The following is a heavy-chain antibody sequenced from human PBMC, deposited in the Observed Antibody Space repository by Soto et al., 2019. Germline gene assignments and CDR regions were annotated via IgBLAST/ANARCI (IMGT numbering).Heavy chain of an antibody. J-gene: IGHJ6*03. CDR1: GDSVSSNSAA. D-gene: IGHD5-12*01. CDR3: ARGYSGYEQALYYYYFYMDV. Sequence: KQSQTLSLTCAISGDSVSSNSAAWNWIRQSPSRGLEWLGRTYYRSKWYNDYAVSVKSRITINPDTSKNQCSLQLNSVTLEDTAIYYCARGYSGYEQALYYYYFYMDVWGKGTTVTVSS. V-gene: IGHV6-1*01. CDR2: TYYRSKWYN.